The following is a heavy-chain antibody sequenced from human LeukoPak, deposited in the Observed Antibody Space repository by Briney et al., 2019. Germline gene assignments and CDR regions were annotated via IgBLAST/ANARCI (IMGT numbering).Heavy chain of an antibody. J-gene: IGHJ4*02. Sequence: GGSLRLSCAASGFTVSSNYMSWVRQAPGKGLEWVSVIYSGGSTYYADSVKGRFTISRHNSKNTLYLQMNSLRAEDTAVYYCAKEGPTVDTAMVAFDYWGQGTLVTVSS. D-gene: IGHD5-18*01. CDR1: GFTVSSNY. CDR2: IYSGGST. V-gene: IGHV3-53*01. CDR3: AKEGPTVDTAMVAFDY.